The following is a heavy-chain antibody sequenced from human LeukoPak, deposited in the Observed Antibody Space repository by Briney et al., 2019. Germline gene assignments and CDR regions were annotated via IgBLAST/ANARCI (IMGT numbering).Heavy chain of an antibody. V-gene: IGHV4-39*07. CDR2: IYYSGST. J-gene: IGHJ4*02. CDR3: TRPYYYDSSGSPDY. CDR1: GGSIRSTSYY. Sequence: SETLSLTCAVSGGSIRSTSYYWGWTRQPPGTGLEWIGSIYYSGSTYYNPSLKSRVTISVDTSKNQFSLKLSSVTATDTAVYYCTRPYYYDSSGSPDYWGQGTLVTVSS. D-gene: IGHD3-22*01.